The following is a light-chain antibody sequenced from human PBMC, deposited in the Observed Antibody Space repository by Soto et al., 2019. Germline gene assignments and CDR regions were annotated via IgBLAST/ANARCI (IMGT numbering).Light chain of an antibody. CDR1: QSVSSSY. Sequence: ECVLTQSPGTLSLSPGERATLSCRASQSVSSSYLVWYQQKPGQAPRLLIYDASNRATGIPARFSGSGSGTDFTLTISSLEPEDFAVYYCQQRSNWPLFGPGTKVDI. CDR2: DAS. V-gene: IGKV3D-20*02. CDR3: QQRSNWPL. J-gene: IGKJ3*01.